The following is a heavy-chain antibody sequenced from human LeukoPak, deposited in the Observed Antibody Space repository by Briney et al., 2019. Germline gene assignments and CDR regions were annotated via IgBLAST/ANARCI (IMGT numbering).Heavy chain of an antibody. J-gene: IGHJ4*02. CDR3: ARDIYGDEDFDY. CDR1: GFTFTTYE. D-gene: IGHD3-10*01. Sequence: GGSLRLSCATSGFTFTTYEMNWVRQAPGKGLEWVSYITSSGDIKTYADPVKGRFTMSRDDAKSSVYLQMNSLRPEDTAVYYCARDIYGDEDFDYWGQGTLVSVSS. V-gene: IGHV3-48*03. CDR2: ITSSGDIK.